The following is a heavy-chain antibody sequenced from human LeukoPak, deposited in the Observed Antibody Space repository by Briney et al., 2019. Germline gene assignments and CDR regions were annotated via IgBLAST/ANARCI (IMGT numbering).Heavy chain of an antibody. CDR1: GGSFSGYY. J-gene: IGHJ4*02. CDR3: VLNLDYNFWSGYQTY. CDR2: INHSGST. V-gene: IGHV4-34*01. D-gene: IGHD3-3*01. Sequence: SETLSLTCAVYGGSFSGYYWSWLRQPPGKGLEWCGEINHSGSTNYSPSLKSRVTISVDTSKNQFSLKLSSVTAADTAVYYCVLNLDYNFWSGYQTYWGQGTLVTVSS.